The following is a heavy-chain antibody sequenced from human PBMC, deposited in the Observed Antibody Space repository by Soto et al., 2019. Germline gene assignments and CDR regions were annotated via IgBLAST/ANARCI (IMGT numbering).Heavy chain of an antibody. CDR1: GFTFSGYA. CDR2: ISGSGGST. D-gene: IGHD1-26*01. V-gene: IGHV3-23*01. Sequence: EVQLLESGGGLVQPGGSLRLSCAASGFTFSGYAMSWVRQAPGKGLEWVLGISGSGGSTYYADSVKGRFTISRDNSKNTLYLQMNSLRAEDTAVYYCAKDQVGATIRGPFDPWGQGTLVTVSS. CDR3: AKDQVGATIRGPFDP. J-gene: IGHJ5*02.